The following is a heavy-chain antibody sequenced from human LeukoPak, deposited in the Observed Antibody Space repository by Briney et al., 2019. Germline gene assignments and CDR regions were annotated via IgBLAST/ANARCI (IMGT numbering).Heavy chain of an antibody. D-gene: IGHD3-10*01. V-gene: IGHV4-31*03. J-gene: IGHJ4*02. Sequence: SETLSLTCTVSGGSITSGGFYWSWIRQPPGQGLEWIGYIYHSGTAYYNPSLKSRLSMPIDTSENRFSLHLNSVTAADTAVYYCARDGDYQASGSVFFDFWGQGILVTVSS. CDR1: GGSITSGGFY. CDR2: IYHSGTA. CDR3: ARDGDYQASGSVFFDF.